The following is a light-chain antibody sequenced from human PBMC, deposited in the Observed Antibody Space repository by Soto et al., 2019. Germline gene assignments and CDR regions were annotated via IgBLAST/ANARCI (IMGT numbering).Light chain of an antibody. V-gene: IGKV1-6*01. CDR2: AAY. CDR1: QGIRNE. J-gene: IGKJ1*01. Sequence: AIQMTQSPSSLAASVGGRVTLTCRASQGIRNELSWFQQRPGNAPTLLISAAYRLQSGVTSRFSGRGSGTDFTLTISSLQPEDFATYYCLQDYDYPRTVGPGTKVDIK. CDR3: LQDYDYPRT.